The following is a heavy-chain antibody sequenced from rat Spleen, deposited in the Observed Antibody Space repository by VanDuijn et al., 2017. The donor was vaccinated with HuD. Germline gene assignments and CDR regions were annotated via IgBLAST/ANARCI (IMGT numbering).Heavy chain of an antibody. V-gene: IGHV5-22*01. CDR1: GFTFSDYN. Sequence: EVQLVESGGGLVQPGGSLTLSCVVSGFTFSDYNMAWVRQAPEKGLEWVASISYEGSSTYYGDSVKGRFTISRDNAKSTLYLQMDSLRSEDTATYYCAKARNYGGFFDYWGQGVMVTVSS. D-gene: IGHD1-11*01. CDR3: AKARNYGGFFDY. CDR2: ISYEGSST. J-gene: IGHJ2*01.